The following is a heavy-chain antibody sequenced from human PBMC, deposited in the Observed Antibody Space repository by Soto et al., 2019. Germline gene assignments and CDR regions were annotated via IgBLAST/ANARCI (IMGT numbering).Heavy chain of an antibody. CDR1: GYTFTGYY. D-gene: IGHD6-13*01. V-gene: IGHV1-2*04. CDR3: ARDEPQDGSSWYRWNWFDP. Sequence: QVQLVQSGAEVKKPGASVKVSCKASGYTFTGYYMHWVRQAPGQGLEWMGWINPNSGGTNYAQKCQGWVTMTRDTSISTAYMELSRLRSDATAVYYCARDEPQDGSSWYRWNWFDPWGQGTLVTVSS. J-gene: IGHJ5*02. CDR2: INPNSGGT.